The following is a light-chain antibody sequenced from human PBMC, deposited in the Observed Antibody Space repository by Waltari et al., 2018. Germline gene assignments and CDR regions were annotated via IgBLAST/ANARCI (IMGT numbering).Light chain of an antibody. J-gene: IGKJ1*01. CDR3: QQYVSLPAT. CDR1: QSVSKY. CDR2: GAS. V-gene: IGKV3-20*01. Sequence: EIVLTQSPGTLSLSPGDTAILSCRASQSVSKYLAWYQPQPGQAPRHPIFGASSMATGIPDRFSGSGAGTDLSLTISRVEPEDFAVYYCQQYVSLPATFGQGTKVEIE.